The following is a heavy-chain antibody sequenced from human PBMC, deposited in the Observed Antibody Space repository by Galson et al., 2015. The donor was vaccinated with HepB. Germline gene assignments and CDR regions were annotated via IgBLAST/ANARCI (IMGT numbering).Heavy chain of an antibody. CDR2: ISAYNGHT. V-gene: IGHV1-18*01. Sequence: PVKEPCKASGYTFSSYGISWVRKAPGQGLEWMGWISAYNGHTNSAQKLQGRVTMTTAPSTSTAYMVLMSLRSDDTAVYYCAITSHAKIAAAGIFDYWGQGTLVTVSS. J-gene: IGHJ4*02. CDR3: AITSHAKIAAAGIFDY. CDR1: GYTFSSYG. D-gene: IGHD6-13*01.